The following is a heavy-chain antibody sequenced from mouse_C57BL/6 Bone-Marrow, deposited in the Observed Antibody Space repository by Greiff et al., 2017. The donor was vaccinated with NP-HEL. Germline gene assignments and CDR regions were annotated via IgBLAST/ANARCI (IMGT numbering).Heavy chain of an antibody. CDR1: GYAFTNYL. CDR3: AGSYYSNYRPLDY. Sequence: QVQLQQSGAELVRPGTSVKVSCKASGYAFTNYLIEWVKQRPGQGLEWIGVINPGSGGTNYNEKFKGKATLTADKSSSTAYMQLSSLTSEDSAVYFCAGSYYSNYRPLDYWGQGTTLTVSS. D-gene: IGHD2-5*01. J-gene: IGHJ2*01. V-gene: IGHV1-54*01. CDR2: INPGSGGT.